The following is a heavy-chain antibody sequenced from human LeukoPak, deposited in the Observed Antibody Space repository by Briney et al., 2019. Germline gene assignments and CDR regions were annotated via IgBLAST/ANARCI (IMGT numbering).Heavy chain of an antibody. V-gene: IGHV3-48*01. Sequence: PGGSLRLSCAASGFTFSSYSMNWVRQAPGKGLEWVSYISGSSSTIYYADSVKGRFTISRDNAKNSLYLQMNSLRAEDTAVYYCARDGNQYYYDSSGYPYYFDYWGQGTLVAVSS. D-gene: IGHD3-22*01. CDR1: GFTFSSYS. J-gene: IGHJ4*02. CDR3: ARDGNQYYYDSSGYPYYFDY. CDR2: ISGSSSTI.